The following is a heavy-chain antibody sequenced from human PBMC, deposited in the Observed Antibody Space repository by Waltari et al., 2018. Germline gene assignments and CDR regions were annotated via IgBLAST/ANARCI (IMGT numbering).Heavy chain of an antibody. J-gene: IGHJ3*02. Sequence: QVQLVQSGAEVKKPGSSVRVSCRASGGNFGRYAITWVRRAPGQGLEWMGGTIPIFGSPMYEPKFQGRVSITADELTYTVYMELNSLRSDDTAIYYCARRKLGEAFDIWGQGTMVIVSS. CDR3: ARRKLGEAFDI. CDR2: TIPIFGSP. D-gene: IGHD3-16*01. V-gene: IGHV1-69*12. CDR1: GGNFGRYA.